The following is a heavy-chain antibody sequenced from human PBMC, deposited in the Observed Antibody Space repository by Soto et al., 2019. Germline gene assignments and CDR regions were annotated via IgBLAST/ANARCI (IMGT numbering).Heavy chain of an antibody. V-gene: IGHV1-69*13. CDR1: GGTFSSYA. CDR3: ARESVRGRAFDI. CDR2: IIPIFGTA. J-gene: IGHJ3*02. Sequence: ASVKVSCKASGGTFSSYAISWVRQAPGQGLEWMGGIIPIFGTANYAQKFQGRVTITADESTSTAYMELSSLRSEDTAVYYCARESVRGRAFDIWGQGTMVTVSS. D-gene: IGHD1-26*01.